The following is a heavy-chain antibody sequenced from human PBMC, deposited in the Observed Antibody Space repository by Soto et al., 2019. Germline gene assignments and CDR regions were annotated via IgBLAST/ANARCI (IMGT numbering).Heavy chain of an antibody. V-gene: IGHV4-30-2*06. CDR1: GGGMSYGGYS. CDR2: ISQLETT. CDR3: GTSGGYDSLGF. J-gene: IGHJ4*02. Sequence: PSETLSRTGIVSGGGMSYGGYSWSRIRQSPGKGLEWLGYISQLETTYYNPSFNSPLSLSIERPRNWFCLSLCSMPAASKADSYCGTSGGYDSLGFWGQGIQVTVSS. D-gene: IGHD2-15*01.